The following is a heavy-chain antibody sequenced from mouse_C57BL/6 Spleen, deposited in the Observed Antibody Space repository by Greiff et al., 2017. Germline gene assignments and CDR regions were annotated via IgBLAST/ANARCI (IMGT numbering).Heavy chain of an antibody. V-gene: IGHV1-72*01. CDR3: ARSLLRSLERCAY. J-gene: IGHJ3*01. Sequence: QVQLQQPGAELVKPGASVKLSCKASGYTFTSYWMHWVKQRPGRGLEWIGRIDPHSGGTKYNEKFTSKATLTVDKPSRKASMQLSSLTSEYAAVDDCARSLLRSLERCAYWGQGTLVTVSA. D-gene: IGHD1-2*01. CDR2: IDPHSGGT. CDR1: GYTFTSYW.